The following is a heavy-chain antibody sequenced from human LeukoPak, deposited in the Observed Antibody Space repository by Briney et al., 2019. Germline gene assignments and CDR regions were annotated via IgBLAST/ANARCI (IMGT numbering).Heavy chain of an antibody. CDR1: GGTFSSYA. J-gene: IGHJ4*02. D-gene: IGHD3-22*01. Sequence: SLKVSCKASGGTFSSYAISWVRQAPGQGLEWMGGIIPIFGTANYAQKFQGRVTITADKSTSTAYMELSSLRSEDTAVYYCAGQPAYYYDSSGPGYFDYWGQGTLVTVSS. V-gene: IGHV1-69*06. CDR2: IIPIFGTA. CDR3: AGQPAYYYDSSGPGYFDY.